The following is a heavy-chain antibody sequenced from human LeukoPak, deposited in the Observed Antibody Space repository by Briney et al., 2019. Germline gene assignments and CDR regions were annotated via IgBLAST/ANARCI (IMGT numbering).Heavy chain of an antibody. V-gene: IGHV1-2*02. CDR1: GYTFTGYY. D-gene: IGHD3-3*01. CDR3: ARRTIFGVVNDDY. J-gene: IGHJ4*02. Sequence: ASVKVSCKASGYTFTGYYMHWVRQAPGQGLEWMGWINPNSGGTNYAQKFQGRVTMTRDTSISTAYMELSRLRSDDTAVYYCARRTIFGVVNDDYWGQGTLVTVSS. CDR2: INPNSGGT.